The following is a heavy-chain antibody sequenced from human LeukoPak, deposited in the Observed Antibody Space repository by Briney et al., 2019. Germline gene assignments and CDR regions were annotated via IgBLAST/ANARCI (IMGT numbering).Heavy chain of an antibody. CDR1: GSSISSYY. V-gene: IGHV4-59*01. J-gene: IGHJ4*02. Sequence: SETLSLTCTVSGSSISSYYWSWIRQPPGKGLEWIGYIYYSGSTNYNPSLKSRVTISVDTSKNQFSLKLSSVTAADTAVYYCASSSLEMATSTVPFDYWGQGTLVTVSS. D-gene: IGHD5-24*01. CDR3: ASSSLEMATSTVPFDY. CDR2: IYYSGST.